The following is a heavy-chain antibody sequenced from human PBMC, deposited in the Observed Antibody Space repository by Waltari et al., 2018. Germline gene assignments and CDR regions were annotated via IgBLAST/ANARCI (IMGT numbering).Heavy chain of an antibody. D-gene: IGHD6-19*01. J-gene: IGHJ4*02. CDR3: ARSRIAVAGFNYFDY. CDR2: IYYSGST. Sequence: QVQLQESGPGLVKPSETLSLTCTVSGDSISSYYWSWIRQSPGKGLEWIGFIYYSGSTNYNPALKDRVTMSLDMSKKQFSLELTSVTAADTGVYYCARSRIAVAGFNYFDYWGQGTLVTVSS. CDR1: GDSISSYY. V-gene: IGHV4-59*01.